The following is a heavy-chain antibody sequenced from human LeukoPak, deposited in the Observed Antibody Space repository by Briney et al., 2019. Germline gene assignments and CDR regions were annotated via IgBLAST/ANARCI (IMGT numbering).Heavy chain of an antibody. Sequence: GGSLRLSCGASGFTFSSYGMHWVRQAPGKGLEWVAFIRYDGTDKNYADSVKGQFTISRDNSKNTMYLQMNSLRGEDTAVYYCAKGLDWSVDYWGQGTLVTVSS. V-gene: IGHV3-30*02. D-gene: IGHD3/OR15-3a*01. CDR3: AKGLDWSVDY. CDR2: IRYDGTDK. CDR1: GFTFSSYG. J-gene: IGHJ4*02.